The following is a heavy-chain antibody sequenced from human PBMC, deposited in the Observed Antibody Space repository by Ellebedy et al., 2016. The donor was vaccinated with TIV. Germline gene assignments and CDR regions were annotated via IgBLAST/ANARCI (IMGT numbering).Heavy chain of an antibody. CDR1: GGSVSGYY. Sequence: SETLSLXXTVSGGSVSGYYWSWIRQPAGKGLEWIGRLYPSGSTKYNPSLESRVTMSVDTSKNQFSLRLRSVTAADTAVYFCARLRQSRDRSHWYFDLWGRGTLVTVSS. J-gene: IGHJ2*01. CDR3: ARLRQSRDRSHWYFDL. D-gene: IGHD1-14*01. V-gene: IGHV4-4*07. CDR2: LYPSGST.